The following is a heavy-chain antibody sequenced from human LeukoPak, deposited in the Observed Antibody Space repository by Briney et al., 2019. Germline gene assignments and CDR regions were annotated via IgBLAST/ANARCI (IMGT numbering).Heavy chain of an antibody. Sequence: PGGSLRLSCVVSGLTFSDAWMNWVRQAPGKGLEWVGRVKSKTDGGTTDYAAPVKGRFTISRDDSKNTLFLQMNSLKTEDTAVYYCATGGIIVVPTAPWAGFDYWGQGTLVTVSS. CDR2: VKSKTDGGTT. CDR1: GLTFSDAW. D-gene: IGHD2-2*01. CDR3: ATGGIIVVPTAPWAGFDY. J-gene: IGHJ4*02. V-gene: IGHV3-15*01.